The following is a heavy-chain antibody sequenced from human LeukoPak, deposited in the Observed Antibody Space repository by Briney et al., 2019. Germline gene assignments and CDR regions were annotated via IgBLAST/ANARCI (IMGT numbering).Heavy chain of an antibody. Sequence: SVKVSCKASGGTFSSYAISWVRQAPGQGLEWMGRIIPIFGKANYAQKFQGRVTITTDESTSTAYMELSSLRSEDTAVYYCARGISLWRYSFDYWGQGTLVTVSS. CDR1: GGTFSSYA. J-gene: IGHJ4*02. V-gene: IGHV1-69*05. CDR3: ARGISLWRYSFDY. CDR2: IIPIFGKA.